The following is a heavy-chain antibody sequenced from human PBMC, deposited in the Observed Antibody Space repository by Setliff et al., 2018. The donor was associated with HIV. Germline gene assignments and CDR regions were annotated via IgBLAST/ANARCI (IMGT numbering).Heavy chain of an antibody. V-gene: IGHV1-8*01. J-gene: IGHJ5*02. CDR1: GHTFTNVD. Sequence: ASVKVSCKASGHTFTNVDIHWLRRATGQGLEWMGWMNPNTGVSGYALKFQARVTMTRDTSISTAYMELSSLTSEDTAVYYCAAGLNYYDRSGLGAWGQGTLVTVSS. D-gene: IGHD3-22*01. CDR3: AAGLNYYDRSGLGA. CDR2: MNPNTGVS.